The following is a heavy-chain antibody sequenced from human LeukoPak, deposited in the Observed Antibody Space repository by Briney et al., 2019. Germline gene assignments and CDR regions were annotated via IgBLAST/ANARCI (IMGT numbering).Heavy chain of an antibody. J-gene: IGHJ5*02. CDR1: GDSLSNCTYY. V-gene: IGHV4-61*02. CDR2: ILATGNT. CDR3: ARGVGSSESNWFDP. Sequence: SQTLSLTCTVSGDSLSNCTYYWSWIREPAEKGLEYIGRILATGNTDYNPSLKSRLTISVDTSKNQFSLKLSFVTAADAAVYYCARGVGSSESNWFDPWGQGIPVTVSS. D-gene: IGHD3-10*01.